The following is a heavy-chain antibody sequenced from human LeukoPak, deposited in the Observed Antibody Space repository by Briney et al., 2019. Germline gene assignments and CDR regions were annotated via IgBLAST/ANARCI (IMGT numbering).Heavy chain of an antibody. J-gene: IGHJ6*02. D-gene: IGHD3-3*01. Sequence: PGGSLRLSCAASAFTFSSYGIHWVRQAPGKGLVWVSRINSDGSSTSYADSVKGRFTISRDNAKNTLYLQMNSLRAEDTAVYYCARGRLRFLEWLTYYYYGMDVWGQGTTVTVSS. CDR3: ARGRLRFLEWLTYYYYGMDV. CDR1: AFTFSSYG. V-gene: IGHV3-74*01. CDR2: INSDGSST.